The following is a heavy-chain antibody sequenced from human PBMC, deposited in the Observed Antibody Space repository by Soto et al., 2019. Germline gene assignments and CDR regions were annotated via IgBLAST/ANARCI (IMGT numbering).Heavy chain of an antibody. Sequence: GEALKISCQGSGYSFTSYWISWVRQMPGKGLEWMGRIDPSDSYTNYSPSFQGHVTISDDKSISTAYLQWSRLQASDTAMYYCERHVRARYDRSGYPFSWRQANLVPVS. CDR2: IDPSDSYT. CDR3: ERHVRARYDRSGYPFS. J-gene: IGHJ5*02. D-gene: IGHD3-22*01. CDR1: GYSFTSYW. V-gene: IGHV5-10-1*01.